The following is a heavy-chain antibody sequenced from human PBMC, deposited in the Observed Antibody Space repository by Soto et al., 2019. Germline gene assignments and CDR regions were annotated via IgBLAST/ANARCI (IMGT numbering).Heavy chain of an antibody. D-gene: IGHD2-21*01. J-gene: IGHJ6*02. V-gene: IGHV1-2*02. CDR1: GYTFTGYY. Sequence: ASVKVSCKASGYTFTGYYVHWVREAPGQGLEWMGWINPETGGTSYAQKFQGRITLSRDTSINTAYLELSSLRFDDAAVYFCARERFQVISDGMDVWGQGTTVTVSS. CDR2: INPETGGT. CDR3: ARERFQVISDGMDV.